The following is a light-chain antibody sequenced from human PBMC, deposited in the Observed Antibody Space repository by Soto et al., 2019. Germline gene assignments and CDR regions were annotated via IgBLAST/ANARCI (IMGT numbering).Light chain of an antibody. CDR3: HHCNVSPYP. Sequence: EIVLTQSPGTLSLSPGERATLSCMASQSVDTAYLVWYQQKPGRAPRLLIYGAFNRATGIPDRFSGSGSGTDFTLTINRLEPEDFAVYYWHHCNVSPYPFGQGTNLEIK. CDR1: QSVDTAY. V-gene: IGKV3-20*01. J-gene: IGKJ2*01. CDR2: GAF.